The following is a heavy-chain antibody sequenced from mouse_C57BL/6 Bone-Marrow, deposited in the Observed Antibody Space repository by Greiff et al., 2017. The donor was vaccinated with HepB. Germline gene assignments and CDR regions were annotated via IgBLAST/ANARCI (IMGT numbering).Heavy chain of an antibody. CDR3: SKIYDYDLYYFDY. V-gene: IGHV5-6*02. CDR2: ISSGGSYT. CDR1: GFTFSSYG. Sequence: EVKLVESGGVLVKPGGSLKLSCAASGFTFSSYGMSWVRQTPDKRLEGVATISSGGSYTYYPDSVKGRITISRDNAKNTLYLQMSSLKSEDTNMYYCSKIYDYDLYYFDYWGQGTTLTVSS. D-gene: IGHD2-4*01. J-gene: IGHJ2*01.